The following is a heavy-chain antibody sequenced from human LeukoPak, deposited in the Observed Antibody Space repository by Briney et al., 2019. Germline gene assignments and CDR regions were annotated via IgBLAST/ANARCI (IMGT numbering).Heavy chain of an antibody. CDR1: GGSISCFY. CDR3: AREDGGGPFFNY. CDR2: IYNSGST. Sequence: PSETLSFTSTVSGGSISCFYWGWIRQPPGKGLEWIGYIYNSGSTDYNPSLKSRVTISVDTSKNQFSLKLSSVTAADTAVYYCAREDGGGPFFNYWGQGTLVTVSS. D-gene: IGHD4-23*01. V-gene: IGHV4-59*01. J-gene: IGHJ4*02.